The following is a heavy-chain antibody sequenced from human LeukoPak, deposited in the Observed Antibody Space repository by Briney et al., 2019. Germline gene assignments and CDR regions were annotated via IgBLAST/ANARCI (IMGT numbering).Heavy chain of an antibody. V-gene: IGHV3-7*01. CDR2: IKQDGSEK. D-gene: IGHD6-13*01. CDR3: ARDAYITAAGTFYFDY. CDR1: GFTFSSYW. J-gene: IGHJ4*02. Sequence: GGSLRLSCAASGFTFSSYWMSWVRQAPGKGLEWVANIKQDGSEKYYVDSVKGRFTISRDNAKNSLYLQMNSLRAEDTAVYYCARDAYITAAGTFYFDYWGQGTLVTVSS.